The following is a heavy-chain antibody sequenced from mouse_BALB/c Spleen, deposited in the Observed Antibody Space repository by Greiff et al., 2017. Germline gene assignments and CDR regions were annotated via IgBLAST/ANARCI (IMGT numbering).Heavy chain of an antibody. CDR1: GYSITSYYA. D-gene: IGHD1-1*01. Sequence: EVQLQQSGPGLVKPSQSLSLTCTVTGYSITSYYAWNWIRQFPGNKLEWMGYISYSGSTSYNPSLKSRISITRDTSKNQFFLQLNSVTTEDTATYYCAISYYGSSRYFDVWGAGTTVTASS. CDR3: AISYYGSSRYFDV. J-gene: IGHJ1*01. V-gene: IGHV3-2*02. CDR2: ISYSGST.